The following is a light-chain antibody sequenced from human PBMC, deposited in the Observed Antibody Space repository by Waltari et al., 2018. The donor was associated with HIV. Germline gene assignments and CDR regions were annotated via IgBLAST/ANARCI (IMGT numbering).Light chain of an antibody. Sequence: DIILTQSPDSLAVPLGGTATIYCPSSRSLYYEARHSMAWYQQRVGRPPTLLMPRASTRESGVPDRFTGNGSKTDFTLTITGLQAQDAAVYFCQQYYGDPPTFGQGTKVEI. CDR2: RAS. V-gene: IGKV4-1*01. J-gene: IGKJ2*01. CDR3: QQYYGDPPT. CDR1: RSLYYEARHS.